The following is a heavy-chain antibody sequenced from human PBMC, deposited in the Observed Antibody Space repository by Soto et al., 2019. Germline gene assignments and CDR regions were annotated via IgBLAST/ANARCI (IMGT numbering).Heavy chain of an antibody. Sequence: GGSLRLSCAASGFTFSSYAMSWVRQAPGKGLEWVSAISGSGGSTYYADSVKGRFTISRDNSKNTLYLQMNSLRAEDTAVYYCAKDPWGYCSSTSCYDAFDIWGQGTMVTVSS. J-gene: IGHJ3*02. CDR3: AKDPWGYCSSTSCYDAFDI. D-gene: IGHD2-2*01. CDR2: ISGSGGST. CDR1: GFTFSSYA. V-gene: IGHV3-23*01.